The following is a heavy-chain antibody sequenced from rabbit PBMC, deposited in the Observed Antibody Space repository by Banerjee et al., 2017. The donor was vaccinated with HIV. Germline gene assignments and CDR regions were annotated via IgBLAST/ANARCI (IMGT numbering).Heavy chain of an antibody. J-gene: IGHJ4*01. CDR1: GFSFSSSYW. D-gene: IGHD8-1*01. CDR3: ARTGSGDYTYFNL. V-gene: IGHV1S40*01. Sequence: QSLEESGGDLVKPGASLTLTCTASGFSFSSSYWICWVRQAPGKGLEWIACIYTDSSGSTYYASWAKGRFTISKTSSTTVTLQMTSLTAADTATYFCARTGSGDYTYFNLWGPGTLVTVS. CDR2: IYTDSSGST.